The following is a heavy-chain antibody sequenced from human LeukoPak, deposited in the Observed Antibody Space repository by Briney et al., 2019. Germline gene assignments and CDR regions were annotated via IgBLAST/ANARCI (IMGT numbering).Heavy chain of an antibody. CDR1: GFIFSTYS. D-gene: IGHD4-17*01. V-gene: IGHV3-30-3*01. J-gene: IGHJ1*01. CDR3: ARPADYDAEYFQH. Sequence: GRSLRLSCAASGFIFSTYSMHWVRQAPGKGLQWVAVISYDGSNKYYADSVKGRFTISRDNSKNTLYLQMNSLRAEDTAVYYCARPADYDAEYFQHWGQGTLVTVSS. CDR2: ISYDGSNK.